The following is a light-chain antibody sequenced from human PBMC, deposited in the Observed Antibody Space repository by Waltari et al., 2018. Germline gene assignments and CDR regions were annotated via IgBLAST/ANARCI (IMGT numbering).Light chain of an antibody. CDR1: SSDGGSYKF. CDR3: CSYAGLNIWL. V-gene: IGLV2-23*01. CDR2: EGY. J-gene: IGLJ3*02. Sequence: QSALTQPVPVSGSPGQSITISCTGISSDGGSYKFVSCYQPPPGKDPKLMIYEGYKRPSGVSNRFSGSKSGNTASLTISGLQAEDEADYYCCSYAGLNIWLFGGGTKLTVL.